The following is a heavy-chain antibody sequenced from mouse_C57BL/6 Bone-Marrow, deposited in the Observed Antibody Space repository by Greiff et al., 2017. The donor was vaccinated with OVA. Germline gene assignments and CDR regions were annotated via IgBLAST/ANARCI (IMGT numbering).Heavy chain of an antibody. J-gene: IGHJ2*01. V-gene: IGHV3-6*01. Sequence: EVKLMESGPGLVKPSQSLSLTCSVTGYSITSGYYWNWIRQFPGNKLEWMGYISYDGSNNYNPSLKNRISITRDTSKNQFFLKLNSVTTEDTATYYCARADYGSDYFDYWGQGTTLTVSS. CDR3: ARADYGSDYFDY. CDR1: GYSITSGYY. CDR2: ISYDGSN. D-gene: IGHD1-1*01.